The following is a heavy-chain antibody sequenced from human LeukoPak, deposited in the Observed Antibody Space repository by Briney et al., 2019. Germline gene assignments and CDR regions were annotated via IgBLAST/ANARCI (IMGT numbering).Heavy chain of an antibody. CDR3: ARDQHGSGYYFGAFDI. J-gene: IGHJ3*02. CDR2: ISYDGSNK. V-gene: IGHV3-30-3*01. CDR1: GFTFSSYA. Sequence: GGSLRLSCAASGFTFSSYAMHWVRQAPGKGLEWVAVISYDGSNKYYADSVKGRFTISRDNSKNTLYLQMNSLRAEDTAVHYCARDQHGSGYYFGAFDIWGQGTMVTVSS. D-gene: IGHD3-22*01.